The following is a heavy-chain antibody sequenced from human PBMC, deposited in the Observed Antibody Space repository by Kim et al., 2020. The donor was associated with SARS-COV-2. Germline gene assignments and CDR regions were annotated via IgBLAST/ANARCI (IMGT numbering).Heavy chain of an antibody. D-gene: IGHD6-19*01. V-gene: IGHV3-23*01. Sequence: RPDNAEHGKGRLTISRENSKNTLYLHMNSLRAEDTAVYYCAREWLAFDYWGQGTLVTVSS. CDR2: RP. CDR3: AREWLAFDY. J-gene: IGHJ4*02.